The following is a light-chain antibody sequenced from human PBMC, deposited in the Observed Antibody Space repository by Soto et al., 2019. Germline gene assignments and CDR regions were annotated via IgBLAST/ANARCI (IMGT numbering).Light chain of an antibody. J-gene: IGKJ1*01. CDR2: GAS. V-gene: IGKV3-15*01. CDR3: QQYNNWPRT. Sequence: ITQSPATLSVSPGERATLSCRARQSVSSNLAWYQQKPGQAPRLLIYGASTRATGIPARFSGSGSGTEFTLTISSLQSEDFAVYYCQQYNNWPRTFGQGTKVEIK. CDR1: QSVSSN.